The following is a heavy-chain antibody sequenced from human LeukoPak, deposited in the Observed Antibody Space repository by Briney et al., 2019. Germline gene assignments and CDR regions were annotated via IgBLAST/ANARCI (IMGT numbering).Heavy chain of an antibody. J-gene: IGHJ4*02. Sequence: PGGSLRLSCAASGFAFNNYVINWVRQAPGKGLEWVANIKQDGNEKYYADSVKGRFTISRDNAKNSLYLQMNSLRAEDTAVYYCARTGGSSGWYSPALLKYYFDYWGQGTLVTVSS. V-gene: IGHV3-7*01. CDR3: ARTGGSSGWYSPALLKYYFDY. D-gene: IGHD6-19*01. CDR1: GFAFNNYV. CDR2: IKQDGNEK.